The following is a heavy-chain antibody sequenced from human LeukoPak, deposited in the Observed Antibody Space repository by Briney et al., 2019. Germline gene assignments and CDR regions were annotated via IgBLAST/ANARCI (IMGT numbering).Heavy chain of an antibody. Sequence: GGSLRLSCAASGFTFSSYSFIWVREVPGKGLEWVSSITPTVYPLYTDSVKGRFTISRDNAKKSLYMQMISLSAEDTAVYYCARVSANWYEDYWGQGTLVTVSS. J-gene: IGHJ4*01. D-gene: IGHD6-13*01. V-gene: IGHV3-21*01. CDR3: ARVSANWYEDY. CDR2: ITPTVYP. CDR1: GFTFSSYS.